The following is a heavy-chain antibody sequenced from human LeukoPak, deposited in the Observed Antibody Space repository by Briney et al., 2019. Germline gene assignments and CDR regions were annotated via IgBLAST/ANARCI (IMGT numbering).Heavy chain of an antibody. J-gene: IGHJ6*02. Sequence: GGSLRLSCAASGFTVSSNYMSWVRQAPGKGLEWVSVIYSGGSTYYADSVKGRFTISRDNSKNTLYLQMNSLRAEDTAVYYCATSVGHPCDSSGYYSYGMDVWGQGTTVTVSS. V-gene: IGHV3-53*01. CDR2: IYSGGST. D-gene: IGHD3-22*01. CDR1: GFTVSSNY. CDR3: ATSVGHPCDSSGYYSYGMDV.